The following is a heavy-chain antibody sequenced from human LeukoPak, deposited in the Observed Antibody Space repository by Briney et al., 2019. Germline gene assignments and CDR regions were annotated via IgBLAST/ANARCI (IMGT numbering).Heavy chain of an antibody. D-gene: IGHD2-2*01. Sequence: SVKVSCKASGGTFSSYEISWVRPAPGQGLEWMGGIIPMFGTAKYAQKFQGRVTITTDKSTSTAYMELSSLRSEDTAVYYCASGTTDIVVVPATLRNYYFDYWGQGTLVTVSS. V-gene: IGHV1-69*05. CDR3: ASGTTDIVVVPATLRNYYFDY. CDR2: IIPMFGTA. J-gene: IGHJ4*02. CDR1: GGTFSSYE.